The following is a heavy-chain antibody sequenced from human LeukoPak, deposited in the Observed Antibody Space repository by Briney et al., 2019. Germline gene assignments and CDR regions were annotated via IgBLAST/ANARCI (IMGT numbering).Heavy chain of an antibody. CDR1: GGSFSGYY. D-gene: IGHD6-13*01. J-gene: IGHJ5*02. CDR2: INHSGST. Sequence: SETLSLTCAVYGGSFSGYYWSWIRQPPGKGLEWIGEINHSGSTNYNPSLKSRVTIPVDTSKNQFSLKLSSVTAADTAVYYCARGQRIAAAGRFDPWGQGTLVTVSS. CDR3: ARGQRIAAAGRFDP. V-gene: IGHV4-34*01.